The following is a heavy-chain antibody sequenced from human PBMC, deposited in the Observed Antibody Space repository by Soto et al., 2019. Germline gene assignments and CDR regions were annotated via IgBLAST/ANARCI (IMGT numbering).Heavy chain of an antibody. CDR1: GGTFSSYA. Sequence: SVKVSCKASGGTFSSYAISWVRQAPGQGLEWMGGIIPIFGTANYAQKFQGRVTITADKSTSTAYMELSSLRSEDTAVYYCARDSTYYYGSGSYSPVLYGMDVWGQGTTVTVSS. V-gene: IGHV1-69*06. J-gene: IGHJ6*02. CDR2: IIPIFGTA. D-gene: IGHD3-10*01. CDR3: ARDSTYYYGSGSYSPVLYGMDV.